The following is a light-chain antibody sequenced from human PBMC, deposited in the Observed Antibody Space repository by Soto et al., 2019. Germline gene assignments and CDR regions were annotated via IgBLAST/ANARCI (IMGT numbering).Light chain of an antibody. CDR2: WAS. Sequence: DIVMTQSPDSLAVSLGERATINCKSSQSIFYSSNNKNALAWFQQKPGQPPKMLIYWASTREPGVPDRFSGSGSGTDFTLTSSSLQAEDVAVYYCQQYLNILSCGGGTKVEIK. V-gene: IGKV4-1*01. J-gene: IGKJ4*01. CDR1: QSIFYSSNNKNA. CDR3: QQYLNILS.